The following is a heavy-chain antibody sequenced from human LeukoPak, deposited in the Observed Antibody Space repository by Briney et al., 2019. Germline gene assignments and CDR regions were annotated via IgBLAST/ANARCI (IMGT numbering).Heavy chain of an antibody. J-gene: IGHJ4*02. Sequence: GGSLRLSCAASGFTFSSHGMSWVRQAPGKGLEWVSTISGSGDYTYYADTVKGRFTISRDNSKNTLYLQMNSLRAEDTAIYYCAKVTYGSGTYGAFDSWGQGTLVTVSS. CDR3: AKVTYGSGTYGAFDS. CDR1: GFTFSSHG. D-gene: IGHD3-10*01. CDR2: ISGSGDYT. V-gene: IGHV3-23*01.